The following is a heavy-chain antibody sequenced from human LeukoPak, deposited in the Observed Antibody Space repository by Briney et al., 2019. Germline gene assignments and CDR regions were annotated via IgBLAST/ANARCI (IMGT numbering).Heavy chain of an antibody. J-gene: IGHJ4*02. CDR2: INHSGST. Sequence: PSETLSLTCAVYGGSFSGYYWSRIRQPPGKGLEWIGEINHSGSTNYNPSLKSRVTISVDTSKNQFSLKLSSVTAADTAVYYCASEDTAMAKGDYWGQGTLVTVSS. D-gene: IGHD5-18*01. V-gene: IGHV4-34*01. CDR3: ASEDTAMAKGDY. CDR1: GGSFSGYY.